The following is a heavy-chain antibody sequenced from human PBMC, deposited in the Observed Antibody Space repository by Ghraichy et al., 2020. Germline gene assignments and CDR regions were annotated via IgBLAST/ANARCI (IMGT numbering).Heavy chain of an antibody. Sequence: SQTLSLTCSVSGGSISGYYWSWIRQPPGKGLEWIGWIYYSGTTAYNSSLKSRVTMSVDTSKNHFSLRLNSVTAADTAVYYCARYDGEPANYLDSWGQGTVVTVSS. J-gene: IGHJ4*02. V-gene: IGHV4-59*01. CDR3: ARYDGEPANYLDS. CDR1: GGSISGYY. D-gene: IGHD3-10*01. CDR2: IYYSGTT.